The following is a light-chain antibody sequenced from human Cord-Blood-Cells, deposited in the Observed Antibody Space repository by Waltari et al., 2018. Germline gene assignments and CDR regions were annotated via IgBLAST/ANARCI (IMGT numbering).Light chain of an antibody. CDR1: SSNIGSNT. CDR3: AAWDDSLNGPV. Sequence: QSVLTQPPSASGTPGQRVTISCSGSSSNIGSNTVNWYQQLPGTAPKPLIYSNMQRPSGVPDRFSGSKSGTSASLAISGLQSEDEADYYCAAWDDSLNGPVFGGGTKLTVL. V-gene: IGLV1-44*01. J-gene: IGLJ3*02. CDR2: SNM.